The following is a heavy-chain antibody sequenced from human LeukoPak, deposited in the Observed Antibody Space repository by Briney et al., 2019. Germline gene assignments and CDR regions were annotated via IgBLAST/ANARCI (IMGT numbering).Heavy chain of an antibody. V-gene: IGHV4-59*01. CDR1: GGPISTYY. CDR3: GRADDRSGYFGGRFDS. Sequence: SETLSLTCTVSGGPISTYYWSWIRQPPGKRLEWIGYVSYSGGTNYNPSLKSRVTISVDTSKNQFSLKLTSVTAADTALYYCGRADDRSGYFGGRFDSWGQGTLVTVSS. D-gene: IGHD3-22*01. J-gene: IGHJ5*01. CDR2: VSYSGGT.